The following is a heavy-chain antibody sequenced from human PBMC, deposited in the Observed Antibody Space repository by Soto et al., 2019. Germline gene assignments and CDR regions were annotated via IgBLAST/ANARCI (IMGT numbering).Heavy chain of an antibody. Sequence: ASVKVSCKASGGTFSSYAISWVRQAPGQGLEWMGGIIPIFGTANYAQKFQGRVTITADESTSTAYMELSSLRSEDTAVYYCARMPDYARSGDAFDIWGQGTMVTVTS. V-gene: IGHV1-69*13. CDR2: IIPIFGTA. J-gene: IGHJ3*02. D-gene: IGHD4-17*01. CDR3: ARMPDYARSGDAFDI. CDR1: GGTFSSYA.